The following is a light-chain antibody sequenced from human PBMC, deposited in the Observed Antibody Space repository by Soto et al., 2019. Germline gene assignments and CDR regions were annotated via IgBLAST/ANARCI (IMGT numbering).Light chain of an antibody. J-gene: IGKJ1*01. Sequence: DIVMTQSPLSLPVTPGEPASISCRSSQSLLHSSGNNHLRWYLQKPGQSPQLLIYLGSNRASGVPDRFSGSGSGTAFTLKISGVEAEDVGVYYCMQALQIPSTFGQGTKVDIK. V-gene: IGKV2-28*01. CDR3: MQALQIPST. CDR2: LGS. CDR1: QSLLHSSGNNH.